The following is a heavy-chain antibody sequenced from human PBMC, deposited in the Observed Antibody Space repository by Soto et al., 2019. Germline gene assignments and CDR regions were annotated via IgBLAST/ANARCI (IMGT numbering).Heavy chain of an antibody. Sequence: GGSLRLSCTASGFSFGDYAMSWFRQAPGKGLEWVGFIRSKAYGGTTEYAASVKGRFTISRDDSKSIAYLQMNSLKTEDTAVYYCTREGVVPADMPSNGFDPGGQGTLVTVS. J-gene: IGHJ5*02. CDR3: TREGVVPADMPSNGFDP. D-gene: IGHD2-2*01. CDR2: IRSKAYGGTT. V-gene: IGHV3-49*03. CDR1: GFSFGDYA.